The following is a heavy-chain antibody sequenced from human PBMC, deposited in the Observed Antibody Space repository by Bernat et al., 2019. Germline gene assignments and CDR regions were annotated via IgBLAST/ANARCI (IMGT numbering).Heavy chain of an antibody. D-gene: IGHD3-16*02. V-gene: IGHV3-7*01. CDR3: ARDGGYDYIWGSYRDAPHDAFDI. CDR1: GFTFSSYW. Sequence: VQLVESGGGVVQPGRSLRLSCAASGFTFSSYWMSWVRQAPGKGLEWVANIKQDGSEKYYVDSVKGRFTISRDNAKNSLYLQMNSLRAEDTAVYYCARDGGYDYIWGSYRDAPHDAFDIWGQGTMVTVSS. CDR2: IKQDGSEK. J-gene: IGHJ3*02.